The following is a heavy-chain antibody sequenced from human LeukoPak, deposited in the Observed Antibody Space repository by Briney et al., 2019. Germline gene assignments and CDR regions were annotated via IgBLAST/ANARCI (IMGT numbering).Heavy chain of an antibody. CDR1: GFTFSNAW. CDR3: TTSLSSRYYIDY. Sequence: NAGGSLRLSCAASGFTFSNAWMSWVRQPPGKGREWVGRIKSKTGSGTTDYAAPGQGRFTISRDDSKNTLFLQMNSLQTEDTAVYYCTTSLSSRYYIDYWGQGTLVTASS. D-gene: IGHD3-22*01. J-gene: IGHJ4*02. V-gene: IGHV3-15*01. CDR2: IKSKTGSGTT.